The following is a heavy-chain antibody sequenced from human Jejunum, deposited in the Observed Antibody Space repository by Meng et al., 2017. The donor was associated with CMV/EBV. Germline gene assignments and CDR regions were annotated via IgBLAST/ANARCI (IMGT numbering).Heavy chain of an antibody. CDR1: GGSVSIGSYY. D-gene: IGHD3-3*01. CDR2: IYYTGST. V-gene: IGHV4-61*01. J-gene: IGHJ3*02. CDR3: ARRFFAFNI. Sequence: TCTVSGGSVSIGSYYWSWIRQPPGKGLEWIGYIYYTGSTDYNPSLKSRVTISRDTSKNQFSLKLSSVTAADTAVYYRARRFFAFNIWGQGTMVTVSS.